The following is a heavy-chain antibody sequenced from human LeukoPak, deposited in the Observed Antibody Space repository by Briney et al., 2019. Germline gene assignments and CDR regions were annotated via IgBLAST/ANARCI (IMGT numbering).Heavy chain of an antibody. D-gene: IGHD3-9*01. CDR2: INHSGST. V-gene: IGHV4-34*01. Sequence: TSETLSLTCAVYGGSFSGYYWSWIRQPPGKGLEWIGEINHSGSTNYNPSLKSRVTISVDTSKNQFSLKLSSVTAADTAVYYCARGPTDYDILTGYYRRPFDYWGQGTLVTVSS. CDR3: ARGPTDYDILTGYYRRPFDY. J-gene: IGHJ4*02. CDR1: GGSFSGYY.